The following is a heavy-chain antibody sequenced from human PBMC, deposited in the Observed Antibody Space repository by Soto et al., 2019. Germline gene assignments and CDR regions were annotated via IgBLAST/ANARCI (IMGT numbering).Heavy chain of an antibody. Sequence: QVQLQQWGAGLLKPSETLSLTCAVYGGSFSGYYWSWIRQPPGKGLEWIGEINRSGSTNYNTSLKSRVPISVDTSKNQFSLKLSSVTAADTAVYYCARGRRGYYYYYGMDVWGQGTTVTVSS. J-gene: IGHJ6*02. D-gene: IGHD3-10*01. CDR1: GGSFSGYY. CDR3: ARGRRGYYYYYGMDV. CDR2: INRSGST. V-gene: IGHV4-34*01.